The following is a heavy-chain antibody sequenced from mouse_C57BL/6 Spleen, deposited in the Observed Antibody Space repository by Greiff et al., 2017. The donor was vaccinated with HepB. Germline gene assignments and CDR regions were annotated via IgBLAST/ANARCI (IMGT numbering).Heavy chain of an antibody. V-gene: IGHV5-17*01. J-gene: IGHJ4*01. CDR1: GFTFSDYG. CDR2: ISSGSSTI. D-gene: IGHD2-4*01. Sequence: EVQRVESGGGLVKPGGSLKLSCAASGFTFSDYGMHWVRQAPEKGLEWVAYISSGSSTIYYADTVKGRFTNSRDNAKNTLFLQMTSLRSEDTAMYYCARSTYDYDEAMDYWGQGTSVTVSS. CDR3: ARSTYDYDEAMDY.